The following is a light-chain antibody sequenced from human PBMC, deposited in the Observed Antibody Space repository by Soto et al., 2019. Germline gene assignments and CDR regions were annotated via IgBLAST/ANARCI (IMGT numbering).Light chain of an antibody. J-gene: IGKJ1*01. CDR2: DAS. V-gene: IGKV3-20*01. Sequence: EIVLTQSPGTLSLSPEERATLSCRASQSVSSSYLAWYQQKPGQAPRLLIYDASSRATGIPDRFSGSGSGTDFTLTISRLEPEDFAVYYCQQYGSSPVTFGQGTKVDIK. CDR3: QQYGSSPVT. CDR1: QSVSSSY.